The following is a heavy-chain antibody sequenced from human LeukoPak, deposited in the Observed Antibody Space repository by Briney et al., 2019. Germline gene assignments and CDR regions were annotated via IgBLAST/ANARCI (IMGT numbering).Heavy chain of an antibody. CDR1: GFIFSDST. Sequence: GGSPRDSCAASGFIFSDSTMYWVRQAPGKGLERVAEASFHGSNTYYADSTKGRFTISRDNYKNTVYLQMNSLRTEDTAVYYCARERSWNGPLDYWGQGTLVTVSS. V-gene: IGHV3-30*04. CDR2: ASFHGSNT. D-gene: IGHD1-1*01. CDR3: ARERSWNGPLDY. J-gene: IGHJ4*02.